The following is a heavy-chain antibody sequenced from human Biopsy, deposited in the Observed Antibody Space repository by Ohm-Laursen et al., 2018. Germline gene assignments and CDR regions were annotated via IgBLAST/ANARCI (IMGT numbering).Heavy chain of an antibody. V-gene: IGHV3-43D*04. J-gene: IGHJ6*02. CDR1: GFTFDDYG. CDR2: ISWDGSSR. Sequence: SLRLSCTASGFTFDDYGMHWVRQRPGKGLEWVSLISWDGSSRDYADSVKGRFTISRDNSKNSLYFQMNSLRAEDTALYFCARAFRGQYFYYYYGMDVWGQGTTVTVSS. D-gene: IGHD3-9*01. CDR3: ARAFRGQYFYYYYGMDV.